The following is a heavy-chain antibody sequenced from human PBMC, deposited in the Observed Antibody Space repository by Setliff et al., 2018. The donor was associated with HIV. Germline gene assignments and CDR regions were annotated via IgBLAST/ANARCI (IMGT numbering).Heavy chain of an antibody. CDR1: GYTFTANT. V-gene: IGHV1-3*03. CDR3: ARGVGSSWFEN. CDR2: ISAGKGEA. Sequence: ASVKVSCKASGYTFTANTMHWVRQAPGQRLEWMGCISAGKGEATYSQESQGRVTFTRDTSATTAYMELSSLISEDTAVYYCARGVGSSWFENWGQGTLVTVSS. J-gene: IGHJ5*02. D-gene: IGHD6-13*01.